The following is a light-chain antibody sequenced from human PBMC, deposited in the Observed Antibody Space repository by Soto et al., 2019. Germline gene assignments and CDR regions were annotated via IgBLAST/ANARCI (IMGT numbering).Light chain of an antibody. Sequence: DIQITQSPSTLSASVGDRVTITCRASQTITNRLAWYQQKPGKAPKVLIYKVSSLKSGVPSRFSGSGSGTDFTLTIRSLQPEDFATYYCQKSYTAPLNFGGGTKVDIK. CDR1: QTITNR. V-gene: IGKV1-5*03. CDR3: QKSYTAPLN. CDR2: KVS. J-gene: IGKJ4*01.